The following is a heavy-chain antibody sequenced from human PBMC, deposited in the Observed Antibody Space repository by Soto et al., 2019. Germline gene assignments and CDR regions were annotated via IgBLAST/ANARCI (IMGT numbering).Heavy chain of an antibody. Sequence: SETLSLTCTVSGGSISSGDYYWNWIRQPPGKGLEWIGYISYSGSTYYNPSLKSRLTISVDTSKNHFSLRLSSVTAADTAVYYCASAPTNFYDTSGYFGIHYWGQGTLVTVSS. V-gene: IGHV4-30-4*01. J-gene: IGHJ4*02. D-gene: IGHD3-22*01. CDR1: GGSISSGDYY. CDR3: ASAPTNFYDTSGYFGIHY. CDR2: ISYSGST.